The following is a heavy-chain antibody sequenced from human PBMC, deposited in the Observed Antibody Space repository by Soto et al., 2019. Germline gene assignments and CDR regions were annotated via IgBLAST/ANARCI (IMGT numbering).Heavy chain of an antibody. CDR3: ARLIVVPYYFDS. Sequence: SQTLSLTCVISGDSVSSNSATWHWIRQSPSRGLEWLGRTYYRSKWYSDYALSVRSRITINPDTSKNQFSLHLNSVTPEDTAVYYCARLIVVPYYFDSWGQGTLVTVSS. CDR1: GDSVSSNSAT. V-gene: IGHV6-1*01. CDR2: TYYRSKWYS. D-gene: IGHD1-26*01. J-gene: IGHJ4*02.